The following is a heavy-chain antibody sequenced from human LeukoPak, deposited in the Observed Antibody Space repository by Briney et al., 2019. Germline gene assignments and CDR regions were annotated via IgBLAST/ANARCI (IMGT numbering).Heavy chain of an antibody. V-gene: IGHV3-23*01. CDR3: ATLQSIAARPGYFDY. Sequence: GGSLRLSGAASGFTFSSYAMSWVRQAPGKGLEWVSAISGSGGSTYYADSVKGRFTISRDNSKNTLYLQMNSLRAEDTAVYYCATLQSIAARPGYFDYWGQGTLVTVSS. CDR1: GFTFSSYA. J-gene: IGHJ4*02. D-gene: IGHD6-6*01. CDR2: ISGSGGST.